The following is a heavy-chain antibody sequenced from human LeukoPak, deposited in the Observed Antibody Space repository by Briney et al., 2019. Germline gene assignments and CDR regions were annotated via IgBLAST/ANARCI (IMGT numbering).Heavy chain of an antibody. D-gene: IGHD3-22*01. J-gene: IGHJ4*02. CDR1: GFTVSSNY. Sequence: GGSLRLSCVASGFTVSSNYMSWDRQAPGMGLEWVSVIYSGGSTYYADSVKGRFTISRDNSKNTLYLQMNSLRAEDTAVYYCASPPYYYDSSGYGQPHYWGQGTLVTVSS. CDR2: IYSGGST. V-gene: IGHV3-66*02. CDR3: ASPPYYYDSSGYGQPHY.